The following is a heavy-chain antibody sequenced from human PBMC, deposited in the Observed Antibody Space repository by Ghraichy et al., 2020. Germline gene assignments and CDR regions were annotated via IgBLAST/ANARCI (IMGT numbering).Heavy chain of an antibody. J-gene: IGHJ4*02. Sequence: SGPTLVKPTQTLTLTCTFSGFSLSTSGMCVSWIRQPPGKALEWLALIDWDDDKYYSTSLKTRLTISKDTSKNQVVLTMTNMDPVDTATYYCARIKALFYSSGSHHLYYFDYWGQGTLVTVSS. V-gene: IGHV2-70*01. D-gene: IGHD6-19*01. CDR1: GFSLSTSGMC. CDR3: ARIKALFYSSGSHHLYYFDY. CDR2: IDWDDDK.